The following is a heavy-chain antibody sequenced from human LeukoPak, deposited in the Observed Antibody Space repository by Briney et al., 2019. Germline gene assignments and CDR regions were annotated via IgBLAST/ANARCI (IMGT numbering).Heavy chain of an antibody. D-gene: IGHD3-22*01. CDR3: ARPTYDSSYYEYFQR. V-gene: IGHV1-2*02. Sequence: ASVKVSCMASGYIFTSYYMHWVRQAPGQGLEWMGWIKPNSGGTNYRQKFQGRVTMTRDTSIGTAYMELSRLRSDDTAVYYCARPTYDSSYYEYFQRWGQGTLVTVSS. CDR1: GYIFTSYY. J-gene: IGHJ1*01. CDR2: IKPNSGGT.